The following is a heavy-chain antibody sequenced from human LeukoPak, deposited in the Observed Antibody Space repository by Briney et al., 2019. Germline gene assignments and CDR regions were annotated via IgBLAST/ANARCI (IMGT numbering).Heavy chain of an antibody. J-gene: IGHJ4*02. Sequence: SETLSLTCTVSGGSISGSSLYWSWIRQPPGKGLEWLGAVYNSGSTNYNPSLESRVTISVDTSKNQLSLKLTSVTVADTAVYYCAGTLKWLAFDYWGQGILVTVSS. CDR1: GGSISGSSLY. V-gene: IGHV4-61*01. CDR2: VYNSGST. CDR3: AGTLKWLAFDY. D-gene: IGHD3-22*01.